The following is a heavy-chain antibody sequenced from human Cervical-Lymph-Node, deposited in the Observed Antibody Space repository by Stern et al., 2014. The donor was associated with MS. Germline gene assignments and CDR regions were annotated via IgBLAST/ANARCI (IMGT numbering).Heavy chain of an antibody. J-gene: IGHJ6*02. Sequence: QVQLQESGPGLVRPSQTLSLTCTVSGGSISTGDEYWNWIRQHPGKGLEWIGNIYYNGDANYNPSLKSPFIISVDTSKNQFSLRLNSVTAADTAVYYCARGRVLWFGELESYYAMDVWGQGTTVTVSS. CDR2: IYYNGDA. V-gene: IGHV4-31*01. D-gene: IGHD3-10*01. CDR1: GGSISTGDEY. CDR3: ARGRVLWFGELESYYAMDV.